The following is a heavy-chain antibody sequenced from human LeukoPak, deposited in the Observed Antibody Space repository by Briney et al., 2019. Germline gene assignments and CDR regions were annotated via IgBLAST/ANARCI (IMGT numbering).Heavy chain of an antibody. Sequence: GGSLRLSCAASGFTSYNYGMHWVRQAPGKGLEWVAVISHDGSNIHYGDSVKGRFTISRDNSKNTLYLQMNSLRVEDTAVYYCAKDPYRVVVATGNYLDPWGQGTLVTVSA. CDR1: GFTSYNYG. J-gene: IGHJ5*02. D-gene: IGHD2-21*01. CDR2: ISHDGSNI. V-gene: IGHV3-30*18. CDR3: AKDPYRVVVATGNYLDP.